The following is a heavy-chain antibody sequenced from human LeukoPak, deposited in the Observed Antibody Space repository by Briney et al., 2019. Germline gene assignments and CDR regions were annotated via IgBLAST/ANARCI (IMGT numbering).Heavy chain of an antibody. CDR3: ARGRLPNYDILTGYYDYYYMDV. V-gene: IGHV3-53*01. J-gene: IGHJ6*03. CDR1: GFTVSSNY. Sequence: PGGSLRLSRAASGFTVSSNYMSWVRQAPGKGLEWVSVIYSGGSTYYADSVKGRFTISRDNSKNTLYLQMNSLRAEDTAVYYCARGRLPNYDILTGYYDYYYMDVWGKGTTVTISS. D-gene: IGHD3-9*01. CDR2: IYSGGST.